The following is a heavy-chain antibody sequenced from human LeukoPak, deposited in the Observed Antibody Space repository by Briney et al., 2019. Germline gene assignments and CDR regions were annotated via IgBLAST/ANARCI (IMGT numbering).Heavy chain of an antibody. J-gene: IGHJ4*02. D-gene: IGHD5-18*01. Sequence: QSGGSLRLSCAASGFTFSSYAMSWVRQAPGKGLEWVSAIRGSGGSTYYADSVKGRFTISRDNSKNTLYLQMNSLRAEDTAVYYCAKRGGYSYGYDYWGQGTLVTVSS. CDR2: IRGSGGST. V-gene: IGHV3-23*01. CDR1: GFTFSSYA. CDR3: AKRGGYSYGYDY.